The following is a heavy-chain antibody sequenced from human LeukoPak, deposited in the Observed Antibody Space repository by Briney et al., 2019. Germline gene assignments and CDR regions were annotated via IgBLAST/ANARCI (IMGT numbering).Heavy chain of an antibody. CDR1: GFTFSSYS. J-gene: IGHJ3*02. V-gene: IGHV3-21*01. D-gene: IGHD1-1*01. CDR3: AREPGTTMGDAFDI. CDR2: ISSSSSYI. Sequence: GGSLRLSCAASGFTFSSYSMNWVRQAPGKGLEWVSSISSSSSYIYYADSVKGRFTISRDNAKNSLYLQMNSLRAEDTAVYYCAREPGTTMGDAFDIWGQGTMVTVSP.